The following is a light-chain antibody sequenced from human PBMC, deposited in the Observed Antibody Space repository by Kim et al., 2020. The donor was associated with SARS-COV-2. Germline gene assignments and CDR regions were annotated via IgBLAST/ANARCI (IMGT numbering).Light chain of an antibody. CDR1: SSDVGGYNY. J-gene: IGLJ1*01. V-gene: IGLV2-8*01. CDR2: EVS. CDR3: SSYAGSNNPYV. Sequence: QSVTISCTGTSSDVGGYNYVSWYQQHPGKAPKLMSYEVSKRPSGVPDRFSGSKSGNTASLTVSGLQAEDEADYYCSSYAGSNNPYVFGTGTKVTVL.